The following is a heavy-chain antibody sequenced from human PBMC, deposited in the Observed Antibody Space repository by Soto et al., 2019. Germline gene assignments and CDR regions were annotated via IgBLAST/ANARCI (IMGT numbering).Heavy chain of an antibody. Sequence: ELQLLESGGGLVQPGGSLRLSCAASGFTFSSYAMSWVRQAPGTGLERVSAISGSGGSTYYADSVKGLFTISRDNSKNALYLHTNSLRADYTAVYYCAKDEVAAQQYWFDPWGQRTLFTVSS. CDR2: ISGSGGST. V-gene: IGHV3-23*01. CDR1: GFTFSSYA. J-gene: IGHJ5*02. CDR3: AKDEVAAQQYWFDP. D-gene: IGHD1-26*01.